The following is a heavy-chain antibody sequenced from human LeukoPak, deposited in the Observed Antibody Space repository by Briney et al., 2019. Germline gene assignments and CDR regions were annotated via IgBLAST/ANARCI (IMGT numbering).Heavy chain of an antibody. CDR1: RFTFSNYG. V-gene: IGHV3-23*01. Sequence: GGSLRLSCAASRFTFSNYGMHWVRQAPGKGLEWVSAISGSGGSTYYADSVKGRFTISRDNSKNTLYLQMNSLRAEDTAVYYCAKLGYVATSGSVDYWGQGTLVTVSS. CDR2: ISGSGGST. CDR3: AKLGYVATSGSVDY. D-gene: IGHD5-12*01. J-gene: IGHJ4*02.